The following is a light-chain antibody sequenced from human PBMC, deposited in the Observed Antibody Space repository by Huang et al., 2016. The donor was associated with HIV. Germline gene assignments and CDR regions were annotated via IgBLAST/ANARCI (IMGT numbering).Light chain of an antibody. J-gene: IGKJ3*01. CDR1: QVITKY. CDR2: DAS. Sequence: DIQLTQSPSSLSASVGDRGTITCQASQVITKYLNWYQQKPGKAPKLLIYDASNLETGVPSRFSGSESGTDFIFTITSLQPEDFATYYCQQYDTLPFTFGPGTKVDIK. V-gene: IGKV1-33*01. CDR3: QQYDTLPFT.